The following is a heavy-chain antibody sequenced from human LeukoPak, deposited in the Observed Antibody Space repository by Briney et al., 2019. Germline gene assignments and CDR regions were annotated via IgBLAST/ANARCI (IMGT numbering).Heavy chain of an antibody. CDR2: ISWNRCNI. V-gene: IGHV3-9*01. Sequence: GWSLRLSCSASGFTFHDYAMHGVRQAPGKGLEGVSGISWNRCNITYGDSVKGRFTISRDNAKNSLYLQMKSLRPEDTALYYCAKGGAAADNYWYFDLWGRGTLVTVSS. J-gene: IGHJ2*01. CDR3: AKGGAAADNYWYFDL. CDR1: GFTFHDYA. D-gene: IGHD6-13*01.